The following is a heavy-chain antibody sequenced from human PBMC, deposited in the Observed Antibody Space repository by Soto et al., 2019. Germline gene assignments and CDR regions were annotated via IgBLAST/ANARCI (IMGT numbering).Heavy chain of an antibody. V-gene: IGHV3-15*01. Sequence: PGESLKISCAASGFIFSNAWMSWVRQAPGKGLEWVGRIKSKADGGTTNYAAPVKGRFNISRDGSKNTLYLQMNGPKTEDTAVYYCTTGWSSKDYWGQGTLVTVSS. CDR2: IKSKADGGTT. CDR1: GFIFSNAW. D-gene: IGHD3-3*01. CDR3: TTGWSSKDY. J-gene: IGHJ4*02.